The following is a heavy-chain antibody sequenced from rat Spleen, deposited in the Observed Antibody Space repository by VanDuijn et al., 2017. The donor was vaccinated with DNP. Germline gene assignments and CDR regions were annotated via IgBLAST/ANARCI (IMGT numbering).Heavy chain of an antibody. CDR3: TRGVYYGSSWAFDY. CDR2: ISPSGSRP. V-gene: IGHV5S10*01. J-gene: IGHJ2*01. CDR1: GFTFSDYY. D-gene: IGHD1-6*01. Sequence: EVQLVESGGDLVQPGGSLKLSCAASGFTFSDYYMSWVRQAPKKGLDWVAAISPSGSRPYSPDSVKGRFTISRDTAKSSLYLQMNSLKSEDTATYYCTRGVYYGSSWAFDYWGHGVMVTVSS.